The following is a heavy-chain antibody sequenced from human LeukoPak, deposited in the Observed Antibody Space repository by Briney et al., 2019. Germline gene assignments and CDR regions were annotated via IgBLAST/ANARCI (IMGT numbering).Heavy chain of an antibody. CDR2: ITPSGGT. Sequence: GASVKLSCKASGYTFTSYAMHWVRQAPGQGLEWMGWITPSGGTNCPQKFQGRVAITRDTSITTAYMDLSRLTSDDTAVYYCARDRYGDGFAHFDYWGQGALVTVSS. D-gene: IGHD5-24*01. CDR1: GYTFTSYA. V-gene: IGHV1-2*02. J-gene: IGHJ4*02. CDR3: ARDRYGDGFAHFDY.